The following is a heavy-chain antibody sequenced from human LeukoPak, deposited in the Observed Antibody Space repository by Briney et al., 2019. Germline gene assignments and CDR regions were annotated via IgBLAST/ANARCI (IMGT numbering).Heavy chain of an antibody. J-gene: IGHJ4*02. CDR3: ARTLLHCGGDCYSFDY. D-gene: IGHD2-21*02. CDR1: GYTFTSYY. V-gene: IGHV1-46*01. Sequence: ASVKVSCKASGYTFTSYYMHWVRQAPGQGLEWMGIISPSCGSTSYAQKFQDRVTITRDTSTSTVYMELSSLRSEDTAVYYCARTLLHCGGDCYSFDYWGQGTLVTVSS. CDR2: ISPSCGST.